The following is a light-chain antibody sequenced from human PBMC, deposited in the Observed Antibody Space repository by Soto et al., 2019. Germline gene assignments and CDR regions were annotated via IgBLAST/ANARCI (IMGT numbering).Light chain of an antibody. CDR3: HQFGDSPQT. J-gene: IGKJ1*01. V-gene: IGKV3-20*01. CDR2: STS. CDR1: QSLSVSY. Sequence: EIVLTQSPGTLSLSPGDRATLSCRASQSLSVSYIAWYQQKPGQAPRLLIYSTSTRGTGIPDRFSGRGSGTHFTLAISRLEPEDFAVYYCHQFGDSPQTFGQGTTVEV.